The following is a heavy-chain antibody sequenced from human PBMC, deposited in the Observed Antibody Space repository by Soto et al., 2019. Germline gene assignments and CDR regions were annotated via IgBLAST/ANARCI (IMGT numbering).Heavy chain of an antibody. Sequence: GESLKISCKASGYSFTTYWIGWERQMPGKGLEWMGIIYPGDSDTKYSPSLQGQVTISADKSISTAYLQWSSLRASDTAMYYCARLRNYYYGMDVWGQGTTVTVSS. J-gene: IGHJ6*02. V-gene: IGHV5-51*01. CDR3: ARLRNYYYGMDV. CDR1: GYSFTTYW. CDR2: IYPGDSDT.